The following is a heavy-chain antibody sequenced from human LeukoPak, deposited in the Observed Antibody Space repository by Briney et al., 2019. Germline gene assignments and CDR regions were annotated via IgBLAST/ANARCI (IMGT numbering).Heavy chain of an antibody. V-gene: IGHV3-30-3*01. CDR2: MSYDGGDK. CDR1: GFTFSGYA. CDR3: ARDQPGGGLDY. Sequence: GGSLRLSCAASGFTFSGYAMDWVRQAPGKGLEWVAFMSYDGGDKQYPDSVKGRFPLSRDNSNKTLYLEMNRLTPDDTAVYYCARDQPGGGLDYWGQGILVTVSS. D-gene: IGHD1-14*01. J-gene: IGHJ4*02.